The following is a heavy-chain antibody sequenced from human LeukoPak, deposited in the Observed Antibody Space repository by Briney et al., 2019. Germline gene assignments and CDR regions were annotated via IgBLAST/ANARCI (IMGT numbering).Heavy chain of an antibody. V-gene: IGHV4-39*01. J-gene: IGHJ4*02. CDR3: ASNLYSYGFDY. Sequence: SETLSLTCTVSGGSISSSSYYWGWIRQPPGKGLEWIGSIYYSGNTYYNPSLKSRLTISVDTSKNRFSLKLSSVTAADTAVYYCASNLYSYGFDYWGQGTLVTVSS. CDR1: GGSISSSSYY. D-gene: IGHD5-18*01. CDR2: IYYSGNT.